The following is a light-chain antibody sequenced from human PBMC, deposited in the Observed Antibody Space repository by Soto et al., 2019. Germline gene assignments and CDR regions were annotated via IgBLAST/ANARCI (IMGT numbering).Light chain of an antibody. CDR3: QSYDSSLTPFV. V-gene: IGLV1-40*01. CDR1: SSNIGAGYD. J-gene: IGLJ1*01. CDR2: GNS. Sequence: QSLLTQPPSVSGAPGQRVTISCTGSSSNIGAGYDVHWYQHLPGTAPKLLIYGNSNRPSGVPDRFSGSKSGTSASLAITGLQAEDEADYYCQSYDSSLTPFVFGTGTKVTVL.